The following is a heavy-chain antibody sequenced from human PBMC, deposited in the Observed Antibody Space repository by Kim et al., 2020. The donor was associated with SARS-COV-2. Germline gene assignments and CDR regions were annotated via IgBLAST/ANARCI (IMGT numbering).Heavy chain of an antibody. V-gene: IGHV3-11*01. D-gene: IGHD5-12*01. Sequence: GGSLRHSCAASGFTFSDYYMSWIRQAPGKGLEWVSYISSSGSTIYYADSVKGRFTISRDNAKNSLYLQMNSLRAEDTAVYYCARAQHNDRDGYNRAPFDIWGQGTMVTVSS. J-gene: IGHJ3*02. CDR1: GFTFSDYY. CDR2: ISSSGSTI. CDR3: ARAQHNDRDGYNRAPFDI.